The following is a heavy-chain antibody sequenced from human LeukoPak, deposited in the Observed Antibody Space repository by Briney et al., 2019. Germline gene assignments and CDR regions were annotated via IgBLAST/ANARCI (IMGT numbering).Heavy chain of an antibody. J-gene: IGHJ3*02. CDR1: GFTFSSYD. Sequence: GGSLRLSCAASGFTFSSYDMHWVRQATGKGLEWVSAIGTAGDTYYPGSEKGRFTISRENAENSLYLQMNSLRAGDTAVYYCARAAAQYYYDSSGYYYPDAFDIWGQGTMVTVSS. V-gene: IGHV3-13*01. D-gene: IGHD3-22*01. CDR2: IGTAGDT. CDR3: ARAAAQYYYDSSGYYYPDAFDI.